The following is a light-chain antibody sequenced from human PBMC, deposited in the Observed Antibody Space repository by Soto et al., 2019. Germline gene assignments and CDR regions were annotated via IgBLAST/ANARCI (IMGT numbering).Light chain of an antibody. CDR2: GAS. V-gene: IGKV3-15*01. CDR1: QSVSNN. J-gene: IGKJ3*01. CDR3: QQYNKWPLT. Sequence: EIVMTQSPATLSVSPGERATLSCRASQSVSNNLAWYQQKPGQAPRLLIYGASTRATDIPARFSGSGSGTEFTLTISSLQSEDFAFYYCQQYNKWPLTFGPGTKVDIK.